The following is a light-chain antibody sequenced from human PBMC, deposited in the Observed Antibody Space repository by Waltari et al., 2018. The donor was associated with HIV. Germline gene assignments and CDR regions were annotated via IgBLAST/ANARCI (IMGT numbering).Light chain of an antibody. CDR1: QSISTY. CDR3: QQSYRIPLA. V-gene: IGKV1-39*01. CDR2: GAF. J-gene: IGKJ4*01. Sequence: DIQMTQSPSSLSASVGDRVTITCRASQSISTYLNWYQQKPGKAPKLLIYGAFSLQSGVPSGFSGSGPGTDFTLTITSLQPEDFATYYCQQSYRIPLAFGGGTKVEL.